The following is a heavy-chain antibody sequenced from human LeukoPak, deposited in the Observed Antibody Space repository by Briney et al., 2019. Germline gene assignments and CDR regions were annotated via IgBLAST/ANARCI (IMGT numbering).Heavy chain of an antibody. D-gene: IGHD3-3*01. J-gene: IGHJ4*02. CDR2: IIPIFGTA. V-gene: IGHV1-69*13. Sequence: GASVKVSCKASGGTFSSYAISWVRQAPGQGLEWMGGIIPIFGTANYAQKFQGRVTITADESSSTAYMELSRLRSEDTAVYYCARGNTIFEETPLGYWGQGTLVTVSS. CDR1: GGTFSSYA. CDR3: ARGNTIFEETPLGY.